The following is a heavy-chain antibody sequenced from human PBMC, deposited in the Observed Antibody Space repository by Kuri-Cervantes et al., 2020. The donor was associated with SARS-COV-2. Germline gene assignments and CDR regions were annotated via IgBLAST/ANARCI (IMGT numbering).Heavy chain of an antibody. CDR1: GGTFSSYA. Sequence: SVKVSCKASGGTFSSYAISWVRQAPGQGLEWMGGIIPMFGTADYAQKFQGRVTITADESTSTVYMELTSLRSDDTAMYYCAGDCSGTDCNVIVYALSDWGQGTLVTVSS. J-gene: IGHJ4*02. CDR3: AGDCSGTDCNVIVYALSD. V-gene: IGHV1-69*13. CDR2: IIPMFGTA. D-gene: IGHD2-8*01.